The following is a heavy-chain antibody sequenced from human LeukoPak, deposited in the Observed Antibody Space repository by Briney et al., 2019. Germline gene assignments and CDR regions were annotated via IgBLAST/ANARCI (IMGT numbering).Heavy chain of an antibody. J-gene: IGHJ4*02. V-gene: IGHV3-23*01. D-gene: IGHD5-18*01. Sequence: PGGSLRLSCAASGFAFSSYAMSWVPQSPDKGLKWVSGISGSGTRTYYADSVKGRFTISRDNSKNTLYVQMNSLRPDDTAVYFCTQEDPSYSYGRFWGQRTLLPVSS. CDR3: TQEDPSYSYGRF. CDR1: GFAFSSYA. CDR2: ISGSGTRT.